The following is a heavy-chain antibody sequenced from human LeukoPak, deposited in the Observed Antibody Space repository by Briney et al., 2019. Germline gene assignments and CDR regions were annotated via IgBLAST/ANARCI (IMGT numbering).Heavy chain of an antibody. CDR3: ARDRGGSGPTTTDY. J-gene: IGHJ4*02. V-gene: IGHV3-21*01. CDR1: GFTFSSYS. CDR2: ITSSSTYI. D-gene: IGHD6-19*01. Sequence: GGSLRLSCAASGFTFSSYSMNWVRQAPGKGLEWVSSITSSSTYIYYADSVKGRFTISRDSAKNTLYLQMNSLRAEDTAVYYCARDRGGSGPTTTDYWGQGTLVTVSS.